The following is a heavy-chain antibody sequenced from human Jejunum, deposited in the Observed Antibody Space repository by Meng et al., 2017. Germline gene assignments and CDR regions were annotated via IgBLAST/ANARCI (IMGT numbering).Heavy chain of an antibody. D-gene: IGHD1-26*01. Sequence: QVQVQESGPGLVRPSETLSLICTVSGGSVSRAGYQWGWIRQPPGKGLEWIGYASTNYNPSLKSRVTISLDTSRNQFSLSLSSVTAADTAVYYCARDHMGSLDYWGQGILVTVSS. V-gene: IGHV4-61*08. J-gene: IGHJ4*02. CDR2: AST. CDR1: GGSVSRAGYQ. CDR3: ARDHMGSLDY.